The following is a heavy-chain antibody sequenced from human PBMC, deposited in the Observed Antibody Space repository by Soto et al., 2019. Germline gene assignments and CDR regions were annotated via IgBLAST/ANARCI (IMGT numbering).Heavy chain of an antibody. J-gene: IGHJ4*02. D-gene: IGHD3-22*01. CDR1: GFTSSSYS. CDR3: ARDVTYYYDSSGPIPPDY. CDR2: ISSSSSYI. Sequence: WGSLRLSCAASGFTSSSYSMNWFRQAPGKGLEWVSSISSSSSYIYYADSVKGRFTISRDNAKNSLYLQMNSLRAEDTAVYYCARDVTYYYDSSGPIPPDYWGQGTLVTVSS. V-gene: IGHV3-21*01.